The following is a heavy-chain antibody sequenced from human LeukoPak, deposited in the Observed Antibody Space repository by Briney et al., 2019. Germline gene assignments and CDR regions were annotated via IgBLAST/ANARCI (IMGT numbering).Heavy chain of an antibody. V-gene: IGHV4-4*07. D-gene: IGHD6-19*01. J-gene: IGHJ4*02. CDR1: GGSISSYY. CDR2: IYTSGST. CDR3: ARDSGYSSDTYYFDY. Sequence: PSETLSLTCTVSGGSISSYYWSWIRQPAGKGLEWIGRIYTSGSTNYNPSLKSRVTMSVDTSKNQFSLKLSSVTAADTAVYYCARDSGYSSDTYYFDYWGQGTLVTVSS.